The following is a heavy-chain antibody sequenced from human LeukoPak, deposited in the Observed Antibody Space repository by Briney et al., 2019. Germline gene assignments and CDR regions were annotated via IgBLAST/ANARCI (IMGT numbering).Heavy chain of an antibody. J-gene: IGHJ4*02. D-gene: IGHD3-3*01. CDR3: ASYDFWSGERGDY. Sequence: ASVKVSCKASGYTFTSYDINWVRQATGQGLEWMGWMNPNSGNTGYAQKFQGRVTMTRNTSISTAYMELSGLRSEDTAVYYCASYDFWSGERGDYWGQGTLVTVSS. V-gene: IGHV1-8*01. CDR1: GYTFTSYD. CDR2: MNPNSGNT.